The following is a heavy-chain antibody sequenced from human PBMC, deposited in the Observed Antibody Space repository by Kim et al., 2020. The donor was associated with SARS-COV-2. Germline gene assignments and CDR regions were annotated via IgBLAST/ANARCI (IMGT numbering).Heavy chain of an antibody. V-gene: IGHV1-46*01. D-gene: IGHD5-12*01. CDR3: ARGKYSGYDLGLDPSPFDY. J-gene: IGHJ4*02. Sequence: GRVTLSRDTSTSTVYMELSSLRSEDTAVYYCARGKYSGYDLGLDPSPFDYWGQGTLVTVSS.